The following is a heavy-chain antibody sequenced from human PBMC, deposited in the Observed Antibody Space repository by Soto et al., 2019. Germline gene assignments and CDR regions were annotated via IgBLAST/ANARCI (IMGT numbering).Heavy chain of an antibody. J-gene: IGHJ6*03. Sequence: QVQLVQSGAEVRKPGASVTVSCRSSGDSFNDYYIHWVRQAPGQGLEWMGWINPNSGVTKYAQKLQGWVSMTRDTSIRTVYMQLSRLRSDDTAVYYCARESGGATATLDYYYFYMDVWGTGTTVTVSS. V-gene: IGHV1-2*04. CDR2: INPNSGVT. CDR1: GDSFNDYY. CDR3: ARESGGATATLDYYYFYMDV. D-gene: IGHD5-12*01.